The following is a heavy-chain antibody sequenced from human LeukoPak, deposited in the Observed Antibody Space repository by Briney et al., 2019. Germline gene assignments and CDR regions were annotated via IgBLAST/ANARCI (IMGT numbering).Heavy chain of an antibody. CDR2: ISSSSSYI. CDR3: AKEGSQWLVRPSNWFDP. CDR1: GFTFSSYS. Sequence: GGSLRLSCAASGFTFSSYSMNWVRQAPGKGLEWVSSISSSSSYIYYADSVKGRFTISRDNSKNTLYLQMNSLRAEDTAVYYYAKEGSQWLVRPSNWFDPWGQGTLVTVSS. J-gene: IGHJ5*02. V-gene: IGHV3-21*01. D-gene: IGHD6-19*01.